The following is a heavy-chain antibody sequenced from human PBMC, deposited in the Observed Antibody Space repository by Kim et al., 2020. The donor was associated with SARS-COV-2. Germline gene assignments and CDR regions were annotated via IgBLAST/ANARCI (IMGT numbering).Heavy chain of an antibody. D-gene: IGHD3-22*01. V-gene: IGHV4-39*01. CDR1: GGYISSSSYY. CDR2: IYYSGST. J-gene: IGHJ4*02. Sequence: SETLSLTCTVSGGYISSSSYYWGWIRQPPGKGLEWIGSIYYSGSTYYNPSLKSRVTISVDTSKNQFSLKLSSVTAADTAVYYCARQPYYYDSSGYDSLGFLDYWGQGTLVAVSS. CDR3: ARQPYYYDSSGYDSLGFLDY.